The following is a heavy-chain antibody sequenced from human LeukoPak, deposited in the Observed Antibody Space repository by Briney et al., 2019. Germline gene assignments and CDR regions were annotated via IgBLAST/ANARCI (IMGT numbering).Heavy chain of an antibody. CDR1: GFTFSDYY. Sequence: GGSLRLSCEASGFTFSDYYMSWIRQAPGKGLDWVSHMSNSGGAIHYADSVKGRFIISRDNAKNALYLQMSSLRAEDTAIYYCARRYFDYWGQGTLVTVSS. CDR3: ARRYFDY. J-gene: IGHJ4*02. CDR2: MSNSGGAI. V-gene: IGHV3-11*01.